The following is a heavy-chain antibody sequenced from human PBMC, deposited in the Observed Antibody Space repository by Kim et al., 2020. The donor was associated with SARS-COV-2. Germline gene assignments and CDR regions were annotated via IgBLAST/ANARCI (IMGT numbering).Heavy chain of an antibody. V-gene: IGHV3-43*01. Sequence: VKGRFTISRDNSKNSLYLQMNSLRTEDTALYYCAKGRQLYDSSGYYGAYYWGQGTLVTVSS. D-gene: IGHD3-22*01. CDR3: AKGRQLYDSSGYYGAYY. J-gene: IGHJ4*02.